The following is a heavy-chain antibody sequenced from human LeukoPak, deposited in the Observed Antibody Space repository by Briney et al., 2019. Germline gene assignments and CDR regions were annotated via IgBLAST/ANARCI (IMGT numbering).Heavy chain of an antibody. V-gene: IGHV3-30*02. J-gene: IGHJ3*01. D-gene: IGHD4-17*01. CDR3: AKLYGDYKHAFPL. Sequence: HPGGSLRLSCAASGSTFSSYAMHWVRQAPGKGLEWVAYIQNDGSRTAYADSVKGRFTISRDNSKSTLYLQMNSLSAEDMALYYCAKLYGDYKHAFPLWGQGTMVTVSS. CDR1: GSTFSSYA. CDR2: IQNDGSRT.